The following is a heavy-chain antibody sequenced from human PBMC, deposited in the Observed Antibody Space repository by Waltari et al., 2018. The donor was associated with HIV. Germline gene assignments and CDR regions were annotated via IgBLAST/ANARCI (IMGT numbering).Heavy chain of an antibody. CDR1: GFTFTSYA. Sequence: EVQLLASGGGLVQPGGSLSLSCAASGFTFTSYAMGWVRQAPGKGLEWVSAISGSGGRTYYADSVKGRFTISRDNSKNTLYLQMNSLRAEDTAVYYCAKGGAIAARRGSTDYWGQGTLVTVSS. CDR3: AKGGAIAARRGSTDY. D-gene: IGHD6-6*01. V-gene: IGHV3-23*01. CDR2: ISGSGGRT. J-gene: IGHJ4*02.